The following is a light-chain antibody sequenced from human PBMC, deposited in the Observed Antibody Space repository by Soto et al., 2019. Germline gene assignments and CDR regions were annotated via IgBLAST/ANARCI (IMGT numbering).Light chain of an antibody. CDR3: QQYNNWPLT. V-gene: IGKV3-15*01. CDR2: HAS. CDR1: QSVSVN. Sequence: VMTQSPATLSVSPGERATLSCRASQSVSVNLAWYQQKPGQAPRLLIYHASTRATGIPARFSGSGSGTEFTLTISSLQSEDFVVYYCQQYNNWPLTFGGGTKVEIK. J-gene: IGKJ4*01.